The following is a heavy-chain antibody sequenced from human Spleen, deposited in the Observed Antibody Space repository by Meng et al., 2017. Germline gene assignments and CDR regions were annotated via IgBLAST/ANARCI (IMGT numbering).Heavy chain of an antibody. D-gene: IGHD4-11*01. J-gene: IGHJ4*02. Sequence: QGQLQQWVAGLLKPSATLPLTCVVSGGSFSDYYWSWIRQPPGKGLEWIGEINHSGSTNYNPSLESRATISVDTSQNNLSLKLSSVTAADSAVYYCARGPTTMAHDFDYWGQGTLVTVSS. CDR1: GGSFSDYY. CDR2: INHSGST. V-gene: IGHV4-34*01. CDR3: ARGPTTMAHDFDY.